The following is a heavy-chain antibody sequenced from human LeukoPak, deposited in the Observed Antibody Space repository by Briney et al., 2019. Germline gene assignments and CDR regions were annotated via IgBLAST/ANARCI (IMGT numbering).Heavy chain of an antibody. Sequence: SETLSLICTVSGGSISSGGYSWSWIRQPPGKGLEWIGYIYHSGSTYYNPSLKSRVTISVDRSKNQFSLKLSSVTAADTAVYYCARSYYYGSGSYIWFDTWGQGTLVTVSS. CDR2: IYHSGST. CDR1: GGSISSGGYS. J-gene: IGHJ5*02. D-gene: IGHD3-10*01. CDR3: ARSYYYGSGSYIWFDT. V-gene: IGHV4-30-2*01.